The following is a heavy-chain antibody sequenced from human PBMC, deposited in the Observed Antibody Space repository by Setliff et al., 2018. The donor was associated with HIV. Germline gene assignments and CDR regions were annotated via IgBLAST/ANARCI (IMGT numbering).Heavy chain of an antibody. Sequence: SETLSLTCAVSGGSTRSSNWWNWIRQPPGKGLEWIGDIDYRGSTNYNPSLQSRVIISADTSKTQFSLKLSSVTAADTAVFYCARVVQELFDSWGQGTLVTVSS. J-gene: IGHJ4*02. CDR2: IDYRGST. V-gene: IGHV4-4*02. CDR3: ARVVQELFDS. CDR1: GGSTRSSNW. D-gene: IGHD1-1*01.